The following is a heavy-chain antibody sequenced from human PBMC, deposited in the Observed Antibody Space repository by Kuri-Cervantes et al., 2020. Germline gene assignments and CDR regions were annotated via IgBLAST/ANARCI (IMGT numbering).Heavy chain of an antibody. CDR3: AREKDIVVVTATGGLDC. J-gene: IGHJ4*02. CDR2: MNPNSGNT. D-gene: IGHD2-21*02. Sequence: ASVKVSCKASGYTFTSYDINWVRQATGQGLEWMGWMNPNSGNTGYAQKFQGRVTMTRNTSISTAYMELSSLRSEDTAVYYCAREKDIVVVTATGGLDCWGQGTLVTVSS. V-gene: IGHV1-8*02. CDR1: GYTFTSYD.